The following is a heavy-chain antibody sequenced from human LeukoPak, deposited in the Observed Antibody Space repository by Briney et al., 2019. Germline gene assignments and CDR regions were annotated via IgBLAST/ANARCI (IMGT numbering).Heavy chain of an antibody. J-gene: IGHJ4*02. Sequence: SETLSLTCTVSGGSISSYYWSWIRQPAGKGLEWIGRIYTSGSTNYNPSLKSRVTMSVDTSKNQFSLKLSSVTAADTAVCYCAREPLSKNNYDHLDDDYWGQGTLVTVSS. CDR2: IYTSGST. D-gene: IGHD3-22*01. CDR3: AREPLSKNNYDHLDDDY. V-gene: IGHV4-4*07. CDR1: GGSISSYY.